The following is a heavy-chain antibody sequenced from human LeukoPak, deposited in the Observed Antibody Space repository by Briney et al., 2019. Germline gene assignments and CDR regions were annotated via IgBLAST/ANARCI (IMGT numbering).Heavy chain of an antibody. CDR3: ARAFGGWYFDY. V-gene: IGHV3-33*01. CDR1: GFTFSSYG. Sequence: GGSLRLSCAASGFTFSSYGMHWVRQAPGKGLEWVAVIWCDGSNKYYADSVKGRFTISRDNSKNTLYLQMNSLRAEDSAVYYCARAFGGWYFDYWGQGTLVTVSS. J-gene: IGHJ4*02. CDR2: IWCDGSNK. D-gene: IGHD6-19*01.